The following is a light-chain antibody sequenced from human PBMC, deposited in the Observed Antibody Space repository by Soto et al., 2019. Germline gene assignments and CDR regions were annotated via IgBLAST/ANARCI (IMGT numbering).Light chain of an antibody. V-gene: IGLV4-69*01. CDR2: FNSDGSH. CDR1: SGPSSYA. Sequence: QSVLTQSPSASASVGASVKLTCTLSSGPSSYASAWHQQQPEKAPRSLMKFNSDGSHNKGDGIPDRFSGSSSGAEHYLTISNLQSEDEAVYYCQTWGTGAHVVFGGGTQLTVL. CDR3: QTWGTGAHVV. J-gene: IGLJ2*01.